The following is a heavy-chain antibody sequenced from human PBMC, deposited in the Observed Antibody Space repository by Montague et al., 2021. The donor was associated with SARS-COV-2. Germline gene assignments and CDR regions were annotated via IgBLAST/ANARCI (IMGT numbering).Heavy chain of an antibody. CDR2: IYYSGST. CDR1: GGSISSGGYY. V-gene: IGHV4-31*03. J-gene: IGHJ6*03. CDR3: ARVQGIMITFGGVIVIAGPMDV. D-gene: IGHD3-16*02. Sequence: TLSPTCTVSGGSISSGGYYWSWIRQHPGKGLEWIGYIYYSGSTYYNPSLKSRVTISVDTSKNQFSLKLSAVTAADTAVYYCARVQGIMITFGGVIVIAGPMDVWGKGTTVTVSS.